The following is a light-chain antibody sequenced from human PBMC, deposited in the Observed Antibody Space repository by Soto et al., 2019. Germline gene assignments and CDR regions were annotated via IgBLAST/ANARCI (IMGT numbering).Light chain of an antibody. V-gene: IGKV3-15*01. CDR2: GAS. Sequence: EIVMTQSPATLSVSPGERATLSCRASQSVSSNLAWYQQKPGQAPRLLIYGASTRATGIPARFSGSGSGTDFTLTISRPEPEDFAVYYCQQYVTSPWAFGQGTKVDIK. J-gene: IGKJ1*01. CDR1: QSVSSN. CDR3: QQYVTSPWA.